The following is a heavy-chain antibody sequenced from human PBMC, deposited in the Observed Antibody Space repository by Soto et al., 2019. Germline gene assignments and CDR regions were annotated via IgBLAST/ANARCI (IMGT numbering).Heavy chain of an antibody. V-gene: IGHV4-31*11. CDR2: IYYSGST. CDR3: ARDLRFGAYYGRDG. Sequence: QVQLQESGPGLVKPSQTLSLTCAVSGGSISSGGYYWSWIRQHPGKGLEWIGYIYYSGSTYYNPSLKRRVTIYVDPSKNQFSLKLSSVTAADTAVYYCARDLRFGAYYGRDGWGPGTTVSVSS. D-gene: IGHD3-10*01. CDR1: GGSISSGGYY. J-gene: IGHJ6*02.